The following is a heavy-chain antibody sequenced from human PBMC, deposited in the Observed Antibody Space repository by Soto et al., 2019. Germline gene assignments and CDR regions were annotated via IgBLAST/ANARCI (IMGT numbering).Heavy chain of an antibody. CDR2: IYYSGRT. J-gene: IGHJ4*02. D-gene: IGHD3-3*01. V-gene: IGHV4-31*03. Sequence: QVQLQESGPGLVKPSQTLSLTCTVSGGSISSGGYYWSWIRQHPGKRLEWIGYIYYSGRTYYKPSLKSRVTRSVDTSKNQFSLKLSSVTAANTAVYYCSRVGFWSGYYTHYWGQGTLVTVSS. CDR1: GGSISSGGYY. CDR3: SRVGFWSGYYTHY.